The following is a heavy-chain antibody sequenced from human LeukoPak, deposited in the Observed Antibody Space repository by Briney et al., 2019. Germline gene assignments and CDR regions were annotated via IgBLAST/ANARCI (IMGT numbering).Heavy chain of an antibody. V-gene: IGHV1-69*05. CDR2: IIPIFGTA. D-gene: IGHD6-13*01. J-gene: IGHJ4*02. CDR1: GGTFSSYA. CDR3: AAYSSSSSWYPR. Sequence: GASVTVSCKASGGTFSSYAISWVRQAPGQGLEWMGGIIPIFGTANYAQKLQGRVTITTDESTSTAYMELGSLRSEDTAVYYCAAYSSSSSWYPRWGQGTLVTVSS.